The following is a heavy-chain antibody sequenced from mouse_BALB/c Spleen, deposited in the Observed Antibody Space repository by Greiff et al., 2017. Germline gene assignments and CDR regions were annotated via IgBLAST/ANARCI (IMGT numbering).Heavy chain of an antibody. CDR1: GYSITSDYA. V-gene: IGHV3-2*02. J-gene: IGHJ3*01. CDR2: ISYSGST. CDR3: AIYYRYAWFAY. Sequence: VQLQQSGPGLVKPSQSLSLTCTVTGYSITSDYAWNWIRQFPGNKLEWMGYISYSGSTSYNPSLKSRISITRDTSKNQFFLQLNSVTTEDTATYYCAIYYRYAWFAYWGQGTLVTVSA. D-gene: IGHD2-14*01.